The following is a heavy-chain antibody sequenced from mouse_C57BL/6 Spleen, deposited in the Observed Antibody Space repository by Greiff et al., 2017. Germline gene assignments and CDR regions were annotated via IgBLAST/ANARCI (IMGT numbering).Heavy chain of an antibody. Sequence: EVQLQPSGTVLARPGASVKMSCKTSGYTFTSYWMHWVKQRPGPGLEWIGAIYPGNSDTSYNQKCKGKAKLTAVTSASTAYMELSSLTNEDSAVYYCTRDWDLYYAMDDWGQGTSVTVSS. V-gene: IGHV1-5*01. CDR1: GYTFTSYW. J-gene: IGHJ4*01. CDR3: TRDWDLYYAMDD. D-gene: IGHD4-1*01. CDR2: IYPGNSDT.